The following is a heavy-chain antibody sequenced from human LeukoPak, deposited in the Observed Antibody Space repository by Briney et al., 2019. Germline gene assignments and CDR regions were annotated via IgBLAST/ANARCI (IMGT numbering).Heavy chain of an antibody. D-gene: IGHD6-19*01. CDR2: IIPSFGTA. V-gene: IGHV1-69*05. CDR3: ARGSGWYSPDY. CDR1: GGTFSSYA. Sequence: SVKVSCKASGGTFSSYAISWVRQAPGQGLEWMGGIIPSFGTANYAQKFQGRVTITTDESTSTAYVGLSSLRSEDTAVYYCARGSGWYSPDYWGQGTLVTVSS. J-gene: IGHJ4*02.